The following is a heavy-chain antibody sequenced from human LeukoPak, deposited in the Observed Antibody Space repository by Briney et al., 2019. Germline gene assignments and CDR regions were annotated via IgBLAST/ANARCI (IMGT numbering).Heavy chain of an antibody. D-gene: IGHD2-2*01. CDR3: ARSSRYCGSTSCYDY. CDR1: GYTFITYY. CDR2: INPNSGGT. J-gene: IGHJ4*02. V-gene: IGHV1-2*04. Sequence: ASVKVSCKASGYTFITYYMHWVRQAPGQGLEWMGWINPNSGGTKYAQKFQDWVTMTRDTSISTAYMELSRLRSDDTAVYYCARSSRYCGSTSCYDYWGQGTLVTVSS.